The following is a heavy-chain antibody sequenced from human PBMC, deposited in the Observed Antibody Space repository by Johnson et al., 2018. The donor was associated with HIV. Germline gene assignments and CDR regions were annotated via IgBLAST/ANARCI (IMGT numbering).Heavy chain of an antibody. Sequence: VQLVESGGGVVQPGGSLRLSCAASGFTFSNYGMHWVRQAPGKGLEWVAVISYDGSNKYYADSVKGRFTISRDNSKNTLYLQMCSRRAEDTAVYYCARAFPMVRYDAFDIWGQGTMVTVSS. D-gene: IGHD3-10*01. CDR3: ARAFPMVRYDAFDI. CDR2: ISYDGSNK. V-gene: IGHV3-30*19. CDR1: GFTFSNYG. J-gene: IGHJ3*02.